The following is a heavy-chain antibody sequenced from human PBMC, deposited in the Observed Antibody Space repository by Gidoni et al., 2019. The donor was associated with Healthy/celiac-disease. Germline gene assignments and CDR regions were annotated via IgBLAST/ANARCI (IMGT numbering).Heavy chain of an antibody. D-gene: IGHD5-18*01. CDR3: ARLRGYSYGSHFDY. CDR1: GGTFSSYT. J-gene: IGHJ4*02. V-gene: IGHV1-69*02. Sequence: QVQLVQSGAEVKKPGSSVTVSCKASGGTFSSYTISWVRPAPGQGLEWMGRIIPILGIANYAQKFQGRVTITADKSTSTAYMELSSLRSEDTAVYYCARLRGYSYGSHFDYWGQGTLVTVSS. CDR2: IIPILGIA.